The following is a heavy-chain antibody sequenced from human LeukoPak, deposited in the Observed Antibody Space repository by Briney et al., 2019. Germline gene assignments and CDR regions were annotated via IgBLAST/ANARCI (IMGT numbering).Heavy chain of an antibody. D-gene: IGHD2-21*02. CDR3: ASCGGDCYWGSSWFDP. V-gene: IGHV1-46*01. Sequence: ASVKVSCKASGYTFTSYYMHWVRQAPGQGLEWMGIINPSGGSTSYAQKFQGRVTMTRDTSTSTVYMELSSLRSEDTAVYYCASCGGDCYWGSSWFDPWGQGTLVTVSS. CDR2: INPSGGST. J-gene: IGHJ5*02. CDR1: GYTFTSYY.